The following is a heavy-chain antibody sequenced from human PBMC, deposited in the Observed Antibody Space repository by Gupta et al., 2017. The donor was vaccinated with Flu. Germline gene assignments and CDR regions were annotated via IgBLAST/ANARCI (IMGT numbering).Heavy chain of an antibody. Sequence: QVQLVESGGGVVQPGRSLRLSCAASGFTFSNYGMPWVRQAPGKGLEWVAVITYDGSNTTYADAGKGRFTISRDKSKKTLSIQMNSLGVADKAVYSCAEDYTAATMVRITHRCWFDPWGQGTLVTVSS. CDR2: ITYDGSNT. CDR3: AEDYTAATMVRITHRCWFDP. CDR1: GFTFSNYG. J-gene: IGHJ5*02. V-gene: IGHV3-30*18. D-gene: IGHD6-25*01.